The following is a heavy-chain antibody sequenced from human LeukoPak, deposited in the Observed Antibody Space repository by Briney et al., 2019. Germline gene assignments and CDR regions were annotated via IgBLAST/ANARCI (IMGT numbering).Heavy chain of an antibody. Sequence: PSETLSLTCAVSGGSISSGGYSWSWIRQPPGKGLEWIGYIYHSGSTYYSPSLKSRVTISVDTSKNQFSLKLSSVTAADTAVYYCASMRDGYNTGPLGYFDLWGRGTLVTVSS. CDR1: GGSISSGGYS. D-gene: IGHD5-24*01. CDR3: ASMRDGYNTGPLGYFDL. CDR2: IYHSGST. J-gene: IGHJ2*01. V-gene: IGHV4-30-2*05.